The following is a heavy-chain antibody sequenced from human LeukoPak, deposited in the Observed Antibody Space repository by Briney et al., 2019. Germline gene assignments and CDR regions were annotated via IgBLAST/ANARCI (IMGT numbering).Heavy chain of an antibody. D-gene: IGHD3-22*01. CDR1: GITLSNYG. J-gene: IGHJ4*02. CDR2: ISGSGGRT. CDR3: AKRGVVIRVILVGFHKEAYYFDS. Sequence: GGSLRLSCAVSGITLSNYGMSWVRQAPGKGLEWVAGISGSGGRTTYADSVKGRSTISRDNPKDTLYLQMNSLRAEDTAVYFCAKRGVVIRVILVGFHKEAYYFDSWGQGALVTVSS. V-gene: IGHV3-23*01.